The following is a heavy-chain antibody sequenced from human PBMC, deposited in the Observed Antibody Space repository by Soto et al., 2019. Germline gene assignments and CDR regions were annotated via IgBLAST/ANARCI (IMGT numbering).Heavy chain of an antibody. CDR3: AKRDGDTGSFDYYYGMDV. J-gene: IGHJ6*02. CDR2: IKRDGSEK. Sequence: GGSLRLSCAASGFNFGDYRMSWVRQAPGKGLEWVASIKRDGSEKVYADSVKDRLTISRDNVNNALYLHMNSLRAEDTAVYYCAKRDGDTGSFDYYYGMDVWGQGTTVTVSS. CDR1: GFNFGDYR. D-gene: IGHD3-10*01. V-gene: IGHV3-7*03.